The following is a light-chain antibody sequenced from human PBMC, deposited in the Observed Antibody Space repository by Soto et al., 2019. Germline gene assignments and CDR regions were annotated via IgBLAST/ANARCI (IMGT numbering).Light chain of an antibody. CDR3: SSYTCSRTLVV. CDR2: DVS. Sequence: QSALTQPASVSGSPGQSITISCTGTSSDVGGYNYVSWYQQHPGKAPKLMIYDVSNRPSGVSNRFSGSKSGNTASLTISGLQAADEADYYCSSYTCSRTLVVFGGGTKLTVL. V-gene: IGLV2-14*01. CDR1: SSDVGGYNY. J-gene: IGLJ2*01.